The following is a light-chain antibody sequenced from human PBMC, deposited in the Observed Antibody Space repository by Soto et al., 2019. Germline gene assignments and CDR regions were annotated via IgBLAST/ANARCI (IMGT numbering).Light chain of an antibody. Sequence: EIVLTQSPGTLSLSPGERATLSCSASQSVSSSYLAWYQQKPGQAPKVLIYRASSRAIGIPDRFSGSGSGTDFTLTISRLEPEDFAVYYCQQYGSSPLTFGGGTGGYQ. CDR2: RAS. CDR1: QSVSSSY. CDR3: QQYGSSPLT. V-gene: IGKV3-20*01. J-gene: IGKJ4*01.